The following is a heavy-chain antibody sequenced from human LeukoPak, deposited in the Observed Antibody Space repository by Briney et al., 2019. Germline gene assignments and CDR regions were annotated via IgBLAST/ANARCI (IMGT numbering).Heavy chain of an antibody. CDR1: GFTFSSYW. V-gene: IGHV3-7*04. Sequence: GGSLGLSCAASGFTFSSYWMSWVRQAPGKGLEWVANIKQDGSEKYYVDSVKGRFTISRDNAKNSLYLQMNSLRAEDTAVYYCARGTIAAAGYYYFDYWGQGTQVTVSS. J-gene: IGHJ4*02. CDR2: IKQDGSEK. CDR3: ARGTIAAAGYYYFDY. D-gene: IGHD6-13*01.